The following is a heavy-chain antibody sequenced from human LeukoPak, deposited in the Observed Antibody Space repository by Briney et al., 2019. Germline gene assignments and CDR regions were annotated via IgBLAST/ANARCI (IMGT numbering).Heavy chain of an antibody. V-gene: IGHV3-15*01. Sequence: GGSLRLSCAASGFTFSNAWMSWVRQAPGKGLEWVGRIKSKTDGGTTDYAAPVKGRFTISRDDSKYTLYLQMNSLKTEDTAVYYCTTLLGDYALDYWGQGTLVTVSS. J-gene: IGHJ4*02. D-gene: IGHD4-17*01. CDR2: IKSKTDGGTT. CDR1: GFTFSNAW. CDR3: TTLLGDYALDY.